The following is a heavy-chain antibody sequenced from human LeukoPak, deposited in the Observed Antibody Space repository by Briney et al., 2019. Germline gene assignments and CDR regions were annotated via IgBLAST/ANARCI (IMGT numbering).Heavy chain of an antibody. CDR3: ARESVDYYDTQRYYFDY. Sequence: ASVKVSCKASGYTFTSYGISWVRQAPGQGLEWMRWISAYNGNTNYAQKLQGRVTMTTDTSTSTAYMELRSLRSDDTAVYYCARESVDYYDTQRYYFDYWGQGTLVTVSS. D-gene: IGHD3-22*01. J-gene: IGHJ4*02. CDR2: ISAYNGNT. V-gene: IGHV1-18*01. CDR1: GYTFTSYG.